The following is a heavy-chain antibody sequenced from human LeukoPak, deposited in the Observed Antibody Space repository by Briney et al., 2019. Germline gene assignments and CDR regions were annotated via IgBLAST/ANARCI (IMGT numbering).Heavy chain of an antibody. CDR2: ISGNGGST. V-gene: IGHV3-23*01. CDR1: GFTFSSYA. J-gene: IGHJ6*02. Sequence: GGSLRLSCAASGFTFSSYAMSWVRQAPGKGLEWVSGISGNGGSTHYADSVKGRFTISRDNSKNTLYLQMNSLRAEDTAVYYCARDRYCSSTSCPAGMDVWGQGTTVTVSS. D-gene: IGHD2-2*01. CDR3: ARDRYCSSTSCPAGMDV.